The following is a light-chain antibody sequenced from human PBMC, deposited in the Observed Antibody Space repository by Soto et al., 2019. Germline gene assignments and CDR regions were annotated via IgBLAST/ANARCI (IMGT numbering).Light chain of an antibody. V-gene: IGKV3-11*01. CDR3: QQRSNWPIT. CDR1: QNIRSS. J-gene: IGKJ5*01. CDR2: DAS. Sequence: EVVVTLSAASLSASPGERVTLSCRASQNIRSSLAWYQQRPGQAPRLLIYDASTRATGIPPRFSGGGSGTEFTVTISSLEPEDFALYHCQQRSNWPITFGQGTRLEI.